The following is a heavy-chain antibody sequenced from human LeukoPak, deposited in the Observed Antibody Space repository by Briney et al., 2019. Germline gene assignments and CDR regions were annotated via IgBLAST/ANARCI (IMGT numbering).Heavy chain of an antibody. CDR3: ARGYYDFWSGYSTHGMDV. Sequence: SQTLSLTCTVSGGSLSSGDYYWRWVRQPPGTGLEWIGYIYYSGSTYYNPSLKSRVTISVDTSKNQFSLKLSSVTAADTAVYYCARGYYDFWSGYSTHGMDVWGQGTTVTVSS. V-gene: IGHV4-30-4*01. CDR1: GGSLSSGDYY. D-gene: IGHD3-3*01. J-gene: IGHJ6*02. CDR2: IYYSGST.